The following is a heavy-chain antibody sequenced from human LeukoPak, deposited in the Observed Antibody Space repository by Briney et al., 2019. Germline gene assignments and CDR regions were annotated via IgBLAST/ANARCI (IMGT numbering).Heavy chain of an antibody. V-gene: IGHV3-53*01. D-gene: IGHD3-16*01. CDR3: ARSLRVWGVPDYMDF. J-gene: IGHJ6*03. CDR2: IYKNAIT. Sequence: PGGSLRLSCAASGFTVSSNYMTWVRQAPGKGLEWVSVIYKNAITYYADTVKGRFTISRDNSKNMLYLQMNSLRADDTAVCYCARSLRVWGVPDYMDFWGKGTTVIISS. CDR1: GFTVSSNY.